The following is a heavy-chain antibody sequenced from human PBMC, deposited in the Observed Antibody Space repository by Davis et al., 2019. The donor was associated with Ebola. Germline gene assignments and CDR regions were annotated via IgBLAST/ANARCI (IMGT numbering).Heavy chain of an antibody. V-gene: IGHV3-11*05. CDR1: GFIFSDYY. CDR3: ARAILQLWTL. D-gene: IGHD5-18*01. J-gene: IGHJ4*02. CDR2: ISGRGSYT. Sequence: GESLKISCAATGFIFSDYYMSWVRQAPGKGLEWVSYISGRGSYTNYAASVRGRFTISRDNAKNSLYLQMNSLRAEDTAVYYCARAILQLWTLWGQGTLVTVSS.